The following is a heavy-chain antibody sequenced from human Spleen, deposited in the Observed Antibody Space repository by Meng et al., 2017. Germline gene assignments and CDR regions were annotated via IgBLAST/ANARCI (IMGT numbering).Heavy chain of an antibody. CDR3: ATDRGYFGY. V-gene: IGHV3-33*01. CDR2: IWSDGSKT. CDR1: GFTFSSYG. Sequence: LSLTCAASGFTFSSYGMHWVRQAPGKGLEWVAVIWSDGSKTYYGDSVKGRFTISRDNSKNTLNLQMNSLRAEDTAVYYCATDRGYFGYWGQGTLVTVSS. D-gene: IGHD3-10*01. J-gene: IGHJ4*02.